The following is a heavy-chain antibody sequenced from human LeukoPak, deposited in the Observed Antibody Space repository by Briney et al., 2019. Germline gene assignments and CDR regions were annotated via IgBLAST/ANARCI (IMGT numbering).Heavy chain of an antibody. J-gene: IGHJ5*02. CDR1: GGTLSSYA. D-gene: IGHD3-10*01. V-gene: IGHV1-69*13. Sequence: SVKVSCKASGGTLSSYAISWVRQAPGQGLEWMGGIIPIFGTANYAQKFQGRVTITADESTSTAYMELSSLRSENTAVYYCARDPYGSGSYTPYNWFDPWGQGTLVTVSS. CDR3: ARDPYGSGSYTPYNWFDP. CDR2: IIPIFGTA.